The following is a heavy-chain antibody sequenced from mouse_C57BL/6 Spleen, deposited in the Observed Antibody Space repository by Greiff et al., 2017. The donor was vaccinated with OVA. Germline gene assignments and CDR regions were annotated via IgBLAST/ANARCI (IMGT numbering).Heavy chain of an antibody. D-gene: IGHD4-1*01. V-gene: IGHV1-80*01. CDR1: GYAFSSYW. Sequence: QVQLQQSGAELVKPGASVKISCKASGYAFSSYWMNWVKQRPGKGLEWIGQIYPGDGDTNYNGKFKGKATLTADKSSSTAYMQLSSLTSEDSAVYFCARELTGAWYFDYWGQGTTLTVSS. CDR2: IYPGDGDT. CDR3: ARELTGAWYFDY. J-gene: IGHJ2*01.